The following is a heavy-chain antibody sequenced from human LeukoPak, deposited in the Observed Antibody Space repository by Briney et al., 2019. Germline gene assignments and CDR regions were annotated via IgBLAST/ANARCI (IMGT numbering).Heavy chain of an antibody. D-gene: IGHD3/OR15-3a*01. J-gene: IGHJ4*02. CDR2: ISPSGGST. V-gene: IGHV1-46*01. CDR3: ARVAPGTRSHLDY. Sequence: ASVKVSCKAFGYTFTSNYMHWVRQAPGQGPEWMGVISPSGGSTTYAQKFQGRVTITRNTSISTAYMELSSLRSEDTAVYYCARVAPGTRSHLDYWGQGTLVTVSS. CDR1: GYTFTSNY.